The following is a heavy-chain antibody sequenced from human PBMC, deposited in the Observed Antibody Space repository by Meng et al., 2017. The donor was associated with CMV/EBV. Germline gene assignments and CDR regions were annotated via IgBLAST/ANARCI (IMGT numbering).Heavy chain of an antibody. Sequence: QVQLQESGPGLVKPSETLSLTCTVSGGSLSSYYWSWIRQPAGKGLEWIGRIYTSGSTNYNPSLKSRVTMSVDTSKNQFSLKLSSVTAADTAVYYCASCGPEGVTQGGWFDPWGQGTLVTVSS. D-gene: IGHD4-23*01. V-gene: IGHV4-4*07. CDR3: ASCGPEGVTQGGWFDP. J-gene: IGHJ5*02. CDR2: IYTSGST. CDR1: GGSLSSYY.